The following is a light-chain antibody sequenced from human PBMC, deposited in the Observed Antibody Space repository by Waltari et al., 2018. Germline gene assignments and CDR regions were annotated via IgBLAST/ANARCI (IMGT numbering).Light chain of an antibody. Sequence: QSALTQPPSASGSPGQSVTISCTGTSSDVGRYDFVSWYQQHPGKVPKLIIYEVNRRPSGVPDRSPGSKSGNPASLTVSGIRAEDEADYYCSSYAGTNNLVFGGGTKLTVL. V-gene: IGLV2-8*01. J-gene: IGLJ3*02. CDR1: SSDVGRYDF. CDR3: SSYAGTNNLV. CDR2: EVN.